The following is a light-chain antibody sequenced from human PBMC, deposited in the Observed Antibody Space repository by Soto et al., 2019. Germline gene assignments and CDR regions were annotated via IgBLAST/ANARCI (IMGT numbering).Light chain of an antibody. CDR2: AAC. J-gene: IGKJ2*01. CDR3: QQSYSIPYT. V-gene: IGKV1-39*01. CDR1: QSISSN. Sequence: DIQMTQSASSLSASVGDRVTITCRASQSISSNLNWHQQKPGKAPKVLIYAACSLQSGVPSRFSGSGCGTDFPLTISSLQPEDVATYYCQQSYSIPYTFGQGTKLEIK.